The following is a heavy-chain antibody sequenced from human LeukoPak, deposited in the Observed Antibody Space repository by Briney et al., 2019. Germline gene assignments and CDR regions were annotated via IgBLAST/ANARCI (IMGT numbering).Heavy chain of an antibody. V-gene: IGHV5-51*01. CDR2: IYPGDSDT. Sequence: GESLKISCKGSGYSFTSYWIGWVRQMPGKGLEWMGIIYPGDSDTRYSPSFQGQVTISADKSISTAYLQWSSLKASDTAMYYCARGNAVTYGWYYYYGMDVWGQGTTATVSS. CDR1: GYSFTSYW. J-gene: IGHJ6*02. CDR3: ARGNAVTYGWYYYYGMDV. D-gene: IGHD2-8*02.